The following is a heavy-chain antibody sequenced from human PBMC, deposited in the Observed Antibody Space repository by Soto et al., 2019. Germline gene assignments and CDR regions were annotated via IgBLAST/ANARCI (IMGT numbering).Heavy chain of an antibody. Sequence: PGGSLRLSCAASGFTFSSYGMHWVRQAPGKGLEWVAVIWYDGSNKYYADSVKGRFTVSRDNAKNSLYLQMNSLRAEDTAVYYCAKWGGAGRDYWGQGPLVIVS. D-gene: IGHD1-26*01. V-gene: IGHV3-33*03. CDR2: IWYDGSNK. CDR1: GFTFSSYG. J-gene: IGHJ4*02. CDR3: AKWGGAGRDY.